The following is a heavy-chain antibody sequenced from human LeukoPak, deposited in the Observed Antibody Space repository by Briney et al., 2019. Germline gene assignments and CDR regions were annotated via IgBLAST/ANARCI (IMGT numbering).Heavy chain of an antibody. D-gene: IGHD1-26*01. V-gene: IGHV3-74*03. J-gene: IGHJ4*02. CDR1: GFTFSSYW. Sequence: GGSLRLSCAASGFTFSSYWMHWVRQVPGKRLVWVSHINNDGSDTTYADSVKGRFTISRDNAKNILYLQMNSLRAEDTAVYYCARGMGVTTGGFWGQGTLVTVSS. CDR3: ARGMGVTTGGF. CDR2: INNDGSDT.